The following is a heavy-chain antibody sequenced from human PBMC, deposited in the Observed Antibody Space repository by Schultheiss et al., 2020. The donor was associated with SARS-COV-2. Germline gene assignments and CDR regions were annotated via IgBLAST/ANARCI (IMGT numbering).Heavy chain of an antibody. CDR3: ARRYQLLVYYYYGMDV. J-gene: IGHJ6*02. CDR2: IYYSGST. CDR1: GYSISSGYY. V-gene: IGHV4-38-2*01. D-gene: IGHD2-2*01. Sequence: SETLSLTCAVSGYSISSGYYWGWIRQPPGKGLEWIGYIYYSGSTNYNPSLKSRVTISVDTSKNQFSLKLSSVTAADTAVYYCARRYQLLVYYYYGMDVWGQGTTVTVSS.